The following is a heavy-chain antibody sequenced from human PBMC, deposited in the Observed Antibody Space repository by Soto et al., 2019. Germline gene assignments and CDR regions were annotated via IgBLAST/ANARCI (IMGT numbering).Heavy chain of an antibody. CDR1: GYSFAGDL. V-gene: IGHV5-10-1*01. CDR3: ARQIYDSYTGPNFPYYFDS. D-gene: IGHD3-16*01. Sequence: GESRKISCKGSGYSFAGDLITWVRQKPGKGLEWMGRIDPSDSQTYYSPSFRGHVTISVTKSITTVFLQWSSLRASDTAMYYCARQIYDSYTGPNFPYYFDSCGQGTPVTVSS. J-gene: IGHJ4*02. CDR2: IDPSDSQT.